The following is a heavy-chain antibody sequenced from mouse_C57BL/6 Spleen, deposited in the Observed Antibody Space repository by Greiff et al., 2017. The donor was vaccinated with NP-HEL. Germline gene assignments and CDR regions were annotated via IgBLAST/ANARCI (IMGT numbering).Heavy chain of an antibody. Sequence: VQLQQSGAELVRPGSSVKLSCKASGYTFTSYWMHWVKQRPIQGLEWIGNIDPSDSETHYNQKFKDKATLTVDKSSSTAYMQLSSLTSEDSAVYYCARRGGSSSYWYFDVWGTGTTVTVSS. V-gene: IGHV1-52*01. CDR2: IDPSDSET. J-gene: IGHJ1*03. CDR3: ARRGGSSSYWYFDV. CDR1: GYTFTSYW. D-gene: IGHD1-1*01.